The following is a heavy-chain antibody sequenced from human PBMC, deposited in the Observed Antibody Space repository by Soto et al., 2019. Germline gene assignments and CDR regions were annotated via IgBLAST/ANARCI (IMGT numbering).Heavy chain of an antibody. J-gene: IGHJ4*02. D-gene: IGHD6-19*01. CDR2: ISKSGTTI. CDR1: GFIFSYHY. CDR3: ARISSASSGWLPDY. Sequence: PGGSLRLSWAASGFIFSYHYMSWVRQAPGKGLEWVSYISKSGTTIYYADSVKGRFTISRDNAKNSLYLQINSLRSDDTAVYYCARISSASSGWLPDYWGQGTLVTVSS. V-gene: IGHV3-11*01.